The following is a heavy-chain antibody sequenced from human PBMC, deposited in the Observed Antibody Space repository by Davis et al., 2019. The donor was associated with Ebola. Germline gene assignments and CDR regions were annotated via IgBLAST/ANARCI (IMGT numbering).Heavy chain of an antibody. CDR2: IYYSGST. J-gene: IGHJ4*02. D-gene: IGHD6-13*01. CDR3: ARGGIAAAGVSFDY. CDR1: GGSISSYY. Sequence: SETLSLTCTVSGGSISSYYWSWIRQPPGKGLEWIGYIYYSGSTNYNPSLKSRVTISVDTSKNQFSLKLSSVTAADTAVYYCARGGIAAAGVSFDYWGQGTLVTVSS. V-gene: IGHV4-59*01.